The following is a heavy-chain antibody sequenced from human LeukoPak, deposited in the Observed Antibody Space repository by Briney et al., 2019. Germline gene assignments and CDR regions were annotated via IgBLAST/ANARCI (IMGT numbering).Heavy chain of an antibody. CDR2: ISSSSSYI. V-gene: IGHV3-21*01. D-gene: IGHD6-13*01. J-gene: IGHJ3*02. CDR3: ARDPEAAAGPQAAFDI. CDR1: GGSIRSSYYY. Sequence: PSETLSLTCTVSGGSIRSSYYYRGWVRQAPGKGLEWVSSISSSSSYIYYADSVKGRFTISRDNAKNSLYLQMNSLRAEDTAVYYCARDPEAAAGPQAAFDIWGQGTMVTVSS.